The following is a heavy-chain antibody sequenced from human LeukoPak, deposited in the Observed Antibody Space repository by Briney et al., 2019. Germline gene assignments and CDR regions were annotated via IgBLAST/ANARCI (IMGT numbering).Heavy chain of an antibody. Sequence: ASVKVSCKASGYTFTTYGISWVRQAPGHGLEWMGWISSYNGNTSYAEKLQGGITMTKDTSTSTAYLELRSLRSDDTAVYYCARIACSSSSCTYSGRRRVRGGSLDPWGQGTLVTVSS. CDR2: ISSYNGNT. CDR1: GYTFTTYG. J-gene: IGHJ5*02. CDR3: ARIACSSSSCTYSGRRRVRGGSLDP. V-gene: IGHV1-18*04. D-gene: IGHD2-2*01.